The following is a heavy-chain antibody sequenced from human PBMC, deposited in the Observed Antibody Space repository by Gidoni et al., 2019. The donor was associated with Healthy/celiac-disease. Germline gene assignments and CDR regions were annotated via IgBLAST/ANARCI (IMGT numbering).Heavy chain of an antibody. CDR1: GGSISSYY. Sequence: QVQLQESGPGLVKPSETLSLTCTVSGGSISSYYWSWIRQPAGKGLEWIGRIYTSGSTNSNPSPKRRVTMSVETSKNQFSLKLSSVTAADTAVYYWARGRGVSGAFDIWGQGTMVTVSS. CDR2: IYTSGST. D-gene: IGHD3-10*01. V-gene: IGHV4-4*07. CDR3: ARGRGVSGAFDI. J-gene: IGHJ3*02.